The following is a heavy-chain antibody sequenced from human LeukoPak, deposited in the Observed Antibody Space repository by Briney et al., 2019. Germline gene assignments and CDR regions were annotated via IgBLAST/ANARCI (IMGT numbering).Heavy chain of an antibody. V-gene: IGHV3-74*01. D-gene: IGHD2-21*02. Sequence: GWSLRLSCAASGFTFNSYLMHWVRQAPAKGLVWVSRINNYGCSTNYADSVKGRFTISRDNAKHTLHLQMDRVRAEDTAVYYCVVAYCGRDCSHWGQGPLVPVSS. CDR1: GFTFNSYL. CDR2: INNYGCST. J-gene: IGHJ4*02. CDR3: VVAYCGRDCSH.